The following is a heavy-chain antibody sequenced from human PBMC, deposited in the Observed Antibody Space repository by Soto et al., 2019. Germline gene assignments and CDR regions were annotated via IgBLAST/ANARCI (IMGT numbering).Heavy chain of an antibody. Sequence: QVQLVQSGAEVKKPGSSVKVSCKASGGTFNNNAISWVRQAPGQGLEWMGGIIPILGTANYAQKFRGRVTITADESTSTGYMYLSSLRSEDTSVYYCARPYDSSDYYGWGMDVWGQGTTVTVSS. V-gene: IGHV1-69*01. J-gene: IGHJ6*02. CDR3: ARPYDSSDYYGWGMDV. D-gene: IGHD3-22*01. CDR1: GGTFNNNA. CDR2: IIPILGTA.